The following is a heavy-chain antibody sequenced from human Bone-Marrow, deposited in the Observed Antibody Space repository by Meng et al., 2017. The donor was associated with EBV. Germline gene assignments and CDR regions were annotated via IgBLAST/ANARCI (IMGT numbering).Heavy chain of an antibody. CDR1: HYTFTDYH. CDR2: ISTFNGGT. D-gene: IGHD1-1*01. J-gene: IGHJ4*02. CDR3: ARDGPGYGYFDF. Sequence: QCQLVQSGGEVNKPGASVKVSCKASHYTFTDYHINWVRQAPGQGLEWVGWISTFNGGTNYAQNLQGRVTMTTDTSTTTAYMELRSLRSDDTAVYYCARDGPGYGYFDFWGQGSLVTVSS. V-gene: IGHV1-18*01.